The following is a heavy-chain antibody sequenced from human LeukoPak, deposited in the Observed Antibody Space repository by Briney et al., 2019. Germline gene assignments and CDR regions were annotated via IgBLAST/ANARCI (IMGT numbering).Heavy chain of an antibody. Sequence: SETLSLTCAVYGGSFSGYYWSWIRQPPGKGLEWIWEINHSGSTNYNPSLKSRVTISVDTSKNQFSLKLSSVTAADPAVYYCARRLLWFGESFDYWGQGTLVTVSS. CDR3: ARRLLWFGESFDY. CDR1: GGSFSGYY. CDR2: INHSGST. J-gene: IGHJ4*02. V-gene: IGHV4-34*01. D-gene: IGHD3-10*01.